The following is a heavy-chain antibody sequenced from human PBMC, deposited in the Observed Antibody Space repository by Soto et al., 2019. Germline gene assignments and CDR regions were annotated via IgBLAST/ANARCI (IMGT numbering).Heavy chain of an antibody. J-gene: IGHJ4*02. CDR2: ISFDGGTK. CDR3: VAEYYDSSARHYGLFDY. D-gene: IGHD3-22*01. Sequence: GGSLRLSCETSGFTFTSFDMHWVRQAPGKGLEWVAVISFDGGTKFYADSVKGRFTISRDDFKNTVYLQLNSLRAEDTAQYYCVAEYYDSSARHYGLFDYWGQGTLVTVSS. CDR1: GFTFTSFD. V-gene: IGHV3-30*03.